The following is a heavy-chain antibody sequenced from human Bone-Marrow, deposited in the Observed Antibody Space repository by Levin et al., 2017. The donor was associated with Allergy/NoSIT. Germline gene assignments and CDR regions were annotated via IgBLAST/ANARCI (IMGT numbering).Heavy chain of an antibody. CDR1: GGSISSSSYY. V-gene: IGHV4-39*01. CDR3: ARLDDFWSGYSGMDV. D-gene: IGHD3-3*01. CDR2: IYYSGST. Sequence: SETLSLTCTVSGGSISSSSYYWGWIRQPPGKGLEWIGSIYYSGSTYYNPSLKSRVTISVDTSKNQFSLKLSSVTAADTAVYYCARLDDFWSGYSGMDVWGQGTTVTVSS. J-gene: IGHJ6*02.